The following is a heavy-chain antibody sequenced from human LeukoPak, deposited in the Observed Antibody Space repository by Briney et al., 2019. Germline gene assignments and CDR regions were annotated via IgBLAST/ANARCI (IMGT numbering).Heavy chain of an antibody. CDR3: AKVLRSYYFDY. CDR2: ISGSGDST. V-gene: IGHV3-23*01. Sequence: PGGSLRLSCAASGFTFSNYAMTWVRQAPGKGLEWVSGISGSGDSTYYAGSVKGRFTISRGNSKNTLYLQMNSLRAEDTAVYYCAKVLRSYYFDYWGQGTLVTVSS. J-gene: IGHJ4*02. CDR1: GFTFSNYA. D-gene: IGHD1-26*01.